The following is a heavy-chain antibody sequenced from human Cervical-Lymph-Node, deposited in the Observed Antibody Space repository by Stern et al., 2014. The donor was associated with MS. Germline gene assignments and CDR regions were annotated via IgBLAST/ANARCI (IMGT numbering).Heavy chain of an antibody. CDR1: GYTFIDYY. Sequence: VQLVESGAAVRKPGASVKVSCKASGYTFIDYYMHWVRQAPGQGLEWIGRINPSAGGTNYAPEFRGRVTMTTDTSISTAYMELSRLAFDDTAVYFCARAYGNHNLYYFGLDVWGQGTTVTVSS. V-gene: IGHV1-2*06. D-gene: IGHD4-11*01. J-gene: IGHJ6*02. CDR2: INPSAGGT. CDR3: ARAYGNHNLYYFGLDV.